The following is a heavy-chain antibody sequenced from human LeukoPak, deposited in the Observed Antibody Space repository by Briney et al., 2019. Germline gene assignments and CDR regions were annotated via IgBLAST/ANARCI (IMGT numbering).Heavy chain of an antibody. CDR2: ISSIRNYI. J-gene: IGHJ4*02. CDR1: KFTFSDYS. D-gene: IGHD6-13*01. CDR3: ARGPGGSSWYLTLEGGYYFDY. V-gene: IGHV3-21*01. Sequence: PGGSLILSCAASKFTFSDYSMSWVRQAPGKGLEWVSSISSIRNYIYYADSVKGRFTVSRDNAKNSLYLQMNSLRAEDTAVYYCARGPGGSSWYLTLEGGYYFDYWGQGTLVTVSS.